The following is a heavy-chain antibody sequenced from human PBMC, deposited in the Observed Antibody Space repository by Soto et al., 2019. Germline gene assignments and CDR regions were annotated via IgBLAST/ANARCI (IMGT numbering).Heavy chain of an antibody. Sequence: QVQLVESGGGVVQPGRSLRLSCAASGFTFSSYGMQWVRQAPGKGLEWVAVIWFDGSNKYYADSVKGRFTISRDNSNKTLSLQMNSLRAASKAVYYCARHWESYMDYWGQGTLVTVSS. J-gene: IGHJ4*02. CDR2: IWFDGSNK. D-gene: IGHD3-16*01. CDR3: ARHWESYMDY. CDR1: GFTFSSYG. V-gene: IGHV3-33*01.